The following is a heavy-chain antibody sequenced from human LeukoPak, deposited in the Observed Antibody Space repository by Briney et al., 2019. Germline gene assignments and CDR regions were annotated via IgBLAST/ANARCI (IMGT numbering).Heavy chain of an antibody. D-gene: IGHD2-21*01. CDR2: INDSGST. Sequence: PSETLSLTCAVYGGSFSGYYWSWIRQPPGKGLEWIGEINDSGSTNYNPSLKGRVTISVDTSKNQFSLKLISLTAADTAVYYCARSDIAMATFDYWGQGTLVTVSS. J-gene: IGHJ4*02. CDR3: ARSDIAMATFDY. V-gene: IGHV4-34*01. CDR1: GGSFSGYY.